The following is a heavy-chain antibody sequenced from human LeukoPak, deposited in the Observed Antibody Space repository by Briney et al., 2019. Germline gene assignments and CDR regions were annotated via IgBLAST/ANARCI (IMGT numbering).Heavy chain of an antibody. CDR1: GYTFTSYG. J-gene: IGHJ4*02. CDR3: ARVLHYYDSSGLGY. Sequence: GASVKVSCKASGYTFTSYGISWVRQATGQGLEWMGWMNPNSGNTGYAQKFQGRVTMTRNTSISTAYMELSSLRSEDTAVYYCARVLHYYDSSGLGYWGQGTLVTVSS. V-gene: IGHV1-8*02. CDR2: MNPNSGNT. D-gene: IGHD3-22*01.